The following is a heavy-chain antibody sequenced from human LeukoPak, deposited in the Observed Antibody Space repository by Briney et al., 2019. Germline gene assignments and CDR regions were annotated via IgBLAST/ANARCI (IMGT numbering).Heavy chain of an antibody. Sequence: ASVKVSCKASGYTFTSYYMHWVRQAPGQGLEWMGIINPSGGSTSYAQKFQGRVTMTRDTSTSTVYMELSSLRAENTALYYCAKADLMSIVVENDAFDIWGQGTMVTVSS. CDR2: INPSGGST. D-gene: IGHD3-22*01. J-gene: IGHJ3*02. CDR1: GYTFTSYY. V-gene: IGHV1-46*01. CDR3: AKADLMSIVVENDAFDI.